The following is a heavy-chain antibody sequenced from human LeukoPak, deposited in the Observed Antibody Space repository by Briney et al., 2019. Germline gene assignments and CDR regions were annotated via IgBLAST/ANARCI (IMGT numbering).Heavy chain of an antibody. V-gene: IGHV3-74*01. CDR1: GFTFTSYW. J-gene: IGHJ3*02. Sequence: GGSLRLSCAASGFTFTSYWMHWVRQAPEKGLVRVSRINGDGSTTTYADSVEGRFTISRDNAKNTLYLQMNSLRAEDTAVYYCARKSMTGTFAFDIWGHGTMVTVSS. CDR3: ARKSMTGTFAFDI. D-gene: IGHD3-9*01. CDR2: INGDGSTT.